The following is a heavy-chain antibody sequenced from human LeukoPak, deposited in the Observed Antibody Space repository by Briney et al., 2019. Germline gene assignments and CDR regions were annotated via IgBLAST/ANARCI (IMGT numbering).Heavy chain of an antibody. Sequence: SETLSLTCTVPGGSISSSSYYWGWIRQPPGKGLEWIGSIYYSGSTYYNPSLKSRVTISVDTSKNQFSLKLSSVTAADTAVYYCARQATDYYYYYMDVWGKGTTVTVSS. CDR2: IYYSGST. J-gene: IGHJ6*03. CDR3: ARQATDYYYYYMDV. V-gene: IGHV4-39*01. CDR1: GGSISSSSYY.